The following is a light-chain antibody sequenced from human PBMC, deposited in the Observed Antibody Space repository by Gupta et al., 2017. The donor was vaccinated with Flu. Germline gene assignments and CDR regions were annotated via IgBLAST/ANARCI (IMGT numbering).Light chain of an antibody. CDR2: DAA. CDR1: NSISNF. J-gene: IGKJ4*01. V-gene: IGKV3-11*01. Sequence: ERVTLFCRASNSISNFLAKYQHKPGQAPSLFIYDAANRAAGIPARFSGSGSGTDFTLTIISLEPEDFAVYYCQQRSHWPPFTFGGGTKVEIK. CDR3: QQRSHWPPFT.